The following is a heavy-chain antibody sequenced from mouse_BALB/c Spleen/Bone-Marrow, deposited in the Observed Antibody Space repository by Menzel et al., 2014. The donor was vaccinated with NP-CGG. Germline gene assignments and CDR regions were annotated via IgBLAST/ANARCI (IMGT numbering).Heavy chain of an antibody. V-gene: IGHV1-63*02. CDR1: GYTFTNYW. J-gene: IGHJ1*01. D-gene: IGHD2-14*01. Sequence: VQVVESGAELVRPGTSVKISCKASGYTFTNYWLGWVKQRPGHGLEWIGDIYPGGGYTNYNEKFKGKATLTADTSSSTAYMQLSSLTSEDSAVYFCAREVRRYSDVWGAGTTVTVSS. CDR3: AREVRRYSDV. CDR2: IYPGGGYT.